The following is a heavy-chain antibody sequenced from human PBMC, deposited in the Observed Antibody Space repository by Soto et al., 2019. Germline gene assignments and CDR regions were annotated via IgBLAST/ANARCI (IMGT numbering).Heavy chain of an antibody. J-gene: IGHJ6*02. Sequence: QVQLVQSGAEVKKPGSSVKVSCKASGGTFSSYAISWVRQAPGQGLEWMGGIIPIFGTANYAQKFQGRVTITADEPTSTAYMELSSLRSEDTAVYYCARDGAAADAYYYYGMDVWGLGTTFTVSS. D-gene: IGHD6-13*01. CDR2: IIPIFGTA. CDR3: ARDGAAADAYYYYGMDV. V-gene: IGHV1-69*12. CDR1: GGTFSSYA.